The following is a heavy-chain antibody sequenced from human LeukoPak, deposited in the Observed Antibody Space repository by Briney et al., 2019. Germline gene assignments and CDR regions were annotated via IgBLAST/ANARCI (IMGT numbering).Heavy chain of an antibody. CDR1: GFTFSSYA. CDR3: AHAPEGTKH. Sequence: PGGSLSLSCAASGFTFSSYAMIWVRQAPGKGLEWVSAISGSGGSTYYADSVKGRFTISRDNSKNTLYLQMNSLRAEDTTVYYCAHAPEGTKHWGQGTLVTVSS. CDR2: ISGSGGST. J-gene: IGHJ1*01. D-gene: IGHD1-14*01. V-gene: IGHV3-23*01.